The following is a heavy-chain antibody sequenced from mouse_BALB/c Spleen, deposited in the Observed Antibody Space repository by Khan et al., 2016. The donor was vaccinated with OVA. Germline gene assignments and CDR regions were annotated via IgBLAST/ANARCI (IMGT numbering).Heavy chain of an antibody. Sequence: QIQLVQSGPELKKPGETVKISCKASGYTFTNYGMNWVKQAPGKGLKWMGWINTYTGEPTYADDFKGRFAFSLETSASTAYLQINNLKNEDTATYFCAGSNGNYWFAYWGQGTLVTVSA. V-gene: IGHV9-3-1*01. D-gene: IGHD2-1*01. CDR3: AGSNGNYWFAY. CDR1: GYTFTNYG. CDR2: INTYTGEP. J-gene: IGHJ3*01.